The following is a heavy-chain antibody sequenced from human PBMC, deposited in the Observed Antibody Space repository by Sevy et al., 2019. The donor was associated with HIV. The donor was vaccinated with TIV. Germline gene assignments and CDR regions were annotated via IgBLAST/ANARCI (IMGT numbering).Heavy chain of an antibody. Sequence: GGSLRLSCVASGFTFSSYGMHWVRQAPGKGLEWVAVIWNDRSDKNYADSVKGRFTISRDNSKNTLYLQMNSLRAEDTAEKYCPSPPNNYLDNSGYSRDDAFDIWGQGTMVTVSS. J-gene: IGHJ3*02. CDR3: PSPPNNYLDNSGYSRDDAFDI. V-gene: IGHV3-33*01. CDR1: GFTFSSYG. D-gene: IGHD3-22*01. CDR2: IWNDRSDK.